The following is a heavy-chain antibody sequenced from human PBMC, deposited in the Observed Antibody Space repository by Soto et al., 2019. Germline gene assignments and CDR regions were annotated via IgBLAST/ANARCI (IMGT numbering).Heavy chain of an antibody. Sequence: PGGSLRLSCAASGFTFSSYAMSWVRQAPGKGLEWVSAISGSGGSTYYADSVKGRFTISRDNSKNTLYLQMNSLRAEDTAVYYCAKDRTKSGSYYLAVDYWGQGTLVTVS. V-gene: IGHV3-23*01. CDR1: GFTFSSYA. CDR3: AKDRTKSGSYYLAVDY. J-gene: IGHJ4*02. CDR2: ISGSGGST. D-gene: IGHD1-26*01.